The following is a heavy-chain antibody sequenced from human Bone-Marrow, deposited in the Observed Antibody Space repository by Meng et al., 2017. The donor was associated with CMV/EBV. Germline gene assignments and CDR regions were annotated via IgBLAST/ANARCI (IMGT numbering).Heavy chain of an antibody. CDR3: AKDMYSSSYGYFQH. D-gene: IGHD6-6*01. CDR2: ISWNSGSI. V-gene: IGHV3-9*01. J-gene: IGHJ1*01. Sequence: SLKISCAASGFTFDDYAMHWVRQAPGKGLEWVSGISWNSGSIGYADSVKGRFTISRGNAKNSLYLQMNSLRAEDTALYYCAKDMYSSSYGYFQHWGQGTRVTVSS. CDR1: GFTFDDYA.